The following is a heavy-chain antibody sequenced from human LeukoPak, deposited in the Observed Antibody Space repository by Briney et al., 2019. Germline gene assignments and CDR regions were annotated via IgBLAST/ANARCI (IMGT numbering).Heavy chain of an antibody. Sequence: SETLSLTCTVSGDSLNSYYWSWIRQPPGEGLQWIGYIFYSGSSNYNASLRSRVAISVDTSKNQFSLKLTSVTAADTAVYYCAGRAARFFDYWGQGILVTVSS. CDR1: GDSLNSYY. D-gene: IGHD6-25*01. CDR2: IFYSGSS. V-gene: IGHV4-59*01. CDR3: AGRAARFFDY. J-gene: IGHJ4*02.